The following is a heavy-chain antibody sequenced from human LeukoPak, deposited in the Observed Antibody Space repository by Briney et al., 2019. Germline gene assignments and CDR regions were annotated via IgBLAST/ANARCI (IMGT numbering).Heavy chain of an antibody. CDR3: VRLRFLEWQIDY. Sequence: ASVKVSCKASGYTFTSYGISWVRQAPGQGLEWMGWISAYNGNTNYAQELQGRVTVTTDTSTSTAYMELRSLRSDDTAVYYCVRLRFLEWQIDYWGQGTLVTVSS. D-gene: IGHD3-3*01. J-gene: IGHJ4*02. CDR1: GYTFTSYG. CDR2: ISAYNGNT. V-gene: IGHV1-18*01.